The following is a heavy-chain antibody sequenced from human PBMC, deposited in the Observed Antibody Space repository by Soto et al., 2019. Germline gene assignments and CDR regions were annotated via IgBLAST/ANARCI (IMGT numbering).Heavy chain of an antibody. CDR1: GGSFSDYY. J-gene: IGHJ6*03. D-gene: IGHD4-17*01. CDR2: INHSGST. Sequence: SETLSLTCAVYGGSFSDYYWSWIRQPPGKGLEWIGEINHSGSTNYNPSLKSRVTISVDTSKSQFSLRLSSVTAADTAVYYCARGTYGDYMNYYYMDVWVKGTTVTVSS. CDR3: ARGTYGDYMNYYYMDV. V-gene: IGHV4-34*01.